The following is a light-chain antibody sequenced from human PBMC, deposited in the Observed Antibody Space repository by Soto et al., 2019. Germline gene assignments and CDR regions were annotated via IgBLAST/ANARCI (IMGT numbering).Light chain of an antibody. V-gene: IGKV3-20*01. J-gene: IGKJ2*01. Sequence: EIVLTQSPGTLSLSPGERATLSCRASQSVSSSYLAWYQQKPGQAPRLLIYGASSRATGIPDRFSGSGSGTDFSLTISRLEPEDFAVYDCQHQTTLGQGTNLELK. CDR3: QHQTT. CDR1: QSVSSSY. CDR2: GAS.